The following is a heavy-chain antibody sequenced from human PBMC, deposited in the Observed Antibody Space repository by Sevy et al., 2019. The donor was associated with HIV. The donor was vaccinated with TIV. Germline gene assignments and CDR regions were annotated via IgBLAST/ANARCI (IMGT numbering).Heavy chain of an antibody. CDR2: ISTYNGNT. Sequence: ASVKVSCKAPGYTFTSYGISWVRQAPGQGLEWLGWISTYNGNTNYAQKFQGRVTMTTDTSTSTVHMELRSLRSEDTAVYYCAGDDSSGFDYWGQGTLVTVSS. CDR1: GYTFTSYG. V-gene: IGHV1-18*01. D-gene: IGHD3-22*01. J-gene: IGHJ4*02. CDR3: AGDDSSGFDY.